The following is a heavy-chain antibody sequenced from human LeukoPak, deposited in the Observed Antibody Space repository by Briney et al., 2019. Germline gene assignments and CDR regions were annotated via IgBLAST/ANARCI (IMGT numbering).Heavy chain of an antibody. V-gene: IGHV3-30*18. J-gene: IGHJ4*02. Sequence: GGSLRLSCAASGFTFSSYGMHWVRQAPGKGLEWVAVISYDGSNKYYADSVKGRFTISRDNSKNTLYLQMNSLRAEDTAVYYCAKEGDPWLGQGPFHYFDYGGQGTLVTVSS. D-gene: IGHD6-19*01. CDR1: GFTFSSYG. CDR2: ISYDGSNK. CDR3: AKEGDPWLGQGPFHYFDY.